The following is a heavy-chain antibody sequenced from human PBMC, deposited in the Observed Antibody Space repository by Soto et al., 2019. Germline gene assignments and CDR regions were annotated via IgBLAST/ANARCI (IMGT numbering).Heavy chain of an antibody. D-gene: IGHD3-10*01. CDR2: IYYSGST. J-gene: IGHJ6*02. CDR1: GGSISSYY. Sequence: ASETLSLTCTVSGGSISSYYWSWIRQPPGKGLEWIGYIYYSGSTNYNPSLKSRVTISVDTSKNQFSLKLSSVTAADTAVYYCASGRITMVRGVIIYYYGMDVWGQGTTVTVSS. CDR3: ASGRITMVRGVIIYYYGMDV. V-gene: IGHV4-59*01.